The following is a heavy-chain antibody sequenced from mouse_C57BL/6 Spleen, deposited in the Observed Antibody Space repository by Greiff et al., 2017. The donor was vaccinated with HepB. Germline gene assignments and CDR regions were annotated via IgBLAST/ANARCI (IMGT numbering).Heavy chain of an antibody. CDR2: IDPENGDT. CDR3: TSPLATVVAPPFAY. CDR1: GFNIKDDY. D-gene: IGHD1-1*01. V-gene: IGHV14-4*01. J-gene: IGHJ3*01. Sequence: EVQLQQSGAELVRPGASVKLSCTASGFNIKDDYMHWVKQRPEQGLEWIGWIDPENGDTEYASKFQGKATITADTSSNTAYLQLSSLTSEDTAAYYCTSPLATVVAPPFAYWGQGTLVTVSA.